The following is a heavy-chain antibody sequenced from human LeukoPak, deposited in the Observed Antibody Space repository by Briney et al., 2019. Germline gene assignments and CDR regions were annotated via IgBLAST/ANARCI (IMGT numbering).Heavy chain of an antibody. V-gene: IGHV1-18*01. CDR1: GYTFTSYG. D-gene: IGHD3-9*01. CDR3: ARDDEYYDILTGYYSGGPYNFDY. J-gene: IGHJ4*02. Sequence: ASVKVSCKASGYTFTSYGISWVRQAPGQGLEWMGWISAYNGNTNYAQKLQGRVTMTTDTSTSTAYMELRSLRSDDTAVYYCARDDEYYDILTGYYSGGPYNFDYWGQGTLVTVSS. CDR2: ISAYNGNT.